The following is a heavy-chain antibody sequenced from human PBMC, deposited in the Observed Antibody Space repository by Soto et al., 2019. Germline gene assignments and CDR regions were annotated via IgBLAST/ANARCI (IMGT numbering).Heavy chain of an antibody. CDR2: ISYDGSNK. D-gene: IGHD6-13*01. Sequence: QVQLVESGGGVVQPGRSLRLSCAASGFTFSSYGMHWVRQAPGKGLEWVAVISYDGSNKYYADSVKGRFTISRDNSKNTLYLQMNLLRDEDTAVYYCAKDHHSIAAAGRIYAYGMDVWGQGTTVTVSS. CDR3: AKDHHSIAAAGRIYAYGMDV. CDR1: GFTFSSYG. V-gene: IGHV3-30*18. J-gene: IGHJ6*02.